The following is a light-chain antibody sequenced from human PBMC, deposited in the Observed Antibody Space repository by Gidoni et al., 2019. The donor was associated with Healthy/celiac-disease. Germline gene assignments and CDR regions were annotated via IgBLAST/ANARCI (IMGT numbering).Light chain of an antibody. J-gene: IGLJ2*01. CDR1: SSYVGSYNL. V-gene: IGLV2-23*02. Sequence: QSALTQPAPVSGSPGQSITISCTGTSSYVGSYNLVSWYQQHPGKAPKLMIYEVSKRPSWVSNRFSGSKSGNTASLTISGLQAEDEADYYCCSYAGSSTPRLVFGGGTKLTVL. CDR2: EVS. CDR3: CSYAGSSTPRLV.